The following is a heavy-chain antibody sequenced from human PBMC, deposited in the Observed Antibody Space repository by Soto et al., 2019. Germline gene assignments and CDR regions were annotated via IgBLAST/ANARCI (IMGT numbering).Heavy chain of an antibody. J-gene: IGHJ4*02. D-gene: IGHD3-10*01. CDR3: ARDYSSHLARRGVGEYFDY. CDR1: GGTFSSYA. CDR2: IIPIFGTA. V-gene: IGHV1-69*06. Sequence: QVQLVQSGAEVKKPGSSVKVSCKASGGTFSSYAISWVRQAPGQGLEWMGGIIPIFGTANYAQKFQGRVTITADKSTSTAYMELSSLRSEDTAVYYCARDYSSHLARRGVGEYFDYWGQGTLVTVSS.